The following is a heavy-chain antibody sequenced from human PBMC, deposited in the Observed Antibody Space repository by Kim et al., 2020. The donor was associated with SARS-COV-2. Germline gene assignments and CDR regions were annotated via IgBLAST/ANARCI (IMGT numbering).Heavy chain of an antibody. Sequence: GGSLRLSCAASGLIFRNYGMHWVRQAPGKGLEWVAVIWYDGSNKYYADSVKGRFTISRDNSKNTLYLQMNSLRAEDTAEYYCAKAPADGDYYYWGQGTLGTVSS. V-gene: IGHV3-33*06. CDR3: AKAPADGDYYY. D-gene: IGHD4-17*01. CDR2: IWYDGSNK. CDR1: GLIFRNYG. J-gene: IGHJ4*02.